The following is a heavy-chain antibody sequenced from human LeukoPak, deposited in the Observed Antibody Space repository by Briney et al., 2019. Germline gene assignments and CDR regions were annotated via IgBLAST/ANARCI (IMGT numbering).Heavy chain of an antibody. Sequence: GGSLRLSCAASGFTFSSYWMSWVRQAPGKGLEWVANIKQDGSEKYYVDSVKGRFTISRDNAKNSPYLQMNSLRAEDTAVYYCARGIAWFGELSPYFDYWGQGTLVTVSS. J-gene: IGHJ4*02. CDR3: ARGIAWFGELSPYFDY. CDR2: IKQDGSEK. D-gene: IGHD3-10*01. V-gene: IGHV3-7*03. CDR1: GFTFSSYW.